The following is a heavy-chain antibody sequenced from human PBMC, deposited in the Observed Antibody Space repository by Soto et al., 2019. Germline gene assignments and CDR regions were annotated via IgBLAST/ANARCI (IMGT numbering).Heavy chain of an antibody. Sequence: SETLSLTCAVYGGSFSGYYWSWIRQPPGKGLEWIGEINHSGSTNYNPSLKSRVTISVDTSKNQFSLKLSSVTAADTAVYYCARGPGVVATQFFGAFFDYWGQGTLVTVS. CDR3: ARGPGVVATQFFGAFFDY. J-gene: IGHJ4*02. D-gene: IGHD5-12*01. CDR2: INHSGST. V-gene: IGHV4-34*01. CDR1: GGSFSGYY.